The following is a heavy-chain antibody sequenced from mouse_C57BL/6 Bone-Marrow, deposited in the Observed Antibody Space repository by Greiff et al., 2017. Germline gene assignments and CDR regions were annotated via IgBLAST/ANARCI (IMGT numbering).Heavy chain of an antibody. CDR2: IYPGSGST. CDR1: GYTFTSYW. J-gene: IGHJ1*03. CDR3: ARPYYSNYWYFDV. V-gene: IGHV1-55*01. Sequence: QVQLQQPGAELVKPGASVKMSCKASGYTFTSYWITWVKPRPGQGLEWIGDIYPGSGSTNYNEKFKSKATLTVDTSSSTAYMQLSGLTSEDSAVYYCARPYYSNYWYFDVWGTGTTVTVSS. D-gene: IGHD2-5*01.